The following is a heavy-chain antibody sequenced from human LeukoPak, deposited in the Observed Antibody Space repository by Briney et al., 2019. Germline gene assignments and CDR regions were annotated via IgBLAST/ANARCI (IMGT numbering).Heavy chain of an antibody. CDR2: IYYSGST. CDR1: GGSISSGGYY. CDR3: ARAGSSKGDYFDY. V-gene: IGHV4-31*03. D-gene: IGHD6-6*01. J-gene: IGHJ4*02. Sequence: SETLSLTCTVSGGSISSGGYYWSWIRQHPGKGLEWIGYIYYSGSTYYNPSLKSRVTISVDTSKNQFSLKLSSVTAADTAVYYCARAGSSKGDYFDYWGQGTLVTASS.